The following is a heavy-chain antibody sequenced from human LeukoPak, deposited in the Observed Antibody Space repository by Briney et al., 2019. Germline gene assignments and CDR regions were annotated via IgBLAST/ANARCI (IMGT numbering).Heavy chain of an antibody. V-gene: IGHV3-43*02. D-gene: IGHD4/OR15-4a*01. CDR2: ITGGGGST. Sequence: GGSLRLSCAASGFTFDDSVMRWVRHAPGKGLEWVSLITGGGGSTYYADSVKGRFTISRDNSKNSLYLQMNSLRTEDTALYYCTKDDVLTRFDYCGQGALVTVSS. CDR3: TKDDVLTRFDY. J-gene: IGHJ4*02. CDR1: GFTFDDSV.